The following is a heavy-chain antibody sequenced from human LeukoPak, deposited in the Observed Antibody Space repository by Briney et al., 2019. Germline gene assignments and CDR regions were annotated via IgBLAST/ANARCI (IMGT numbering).Heavy chain of an antibody. CDR2: ISSSGSTK. V-gene: IGHV3-48*03. Sequence: GGSLRLSCAASGFTFSSYERNWVRQAPGKGLEWVSYISSSGSTKYYPDSVKGRFTISRDNAKNSLYLQMNSLRAEDTAVDYCARDFNIWGQGTLVTVSS. D-gene: IGHD2/OR15-2a*01. CDR1: GFTFSSYE. J-gene: IGHJ4*02. CDR3: ARDFNI.